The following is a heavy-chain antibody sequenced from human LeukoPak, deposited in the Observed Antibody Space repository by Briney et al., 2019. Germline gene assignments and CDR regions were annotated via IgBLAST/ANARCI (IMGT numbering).Heavy chain of an antibody. CDR1: GFTFDDYG. CDR2: IYTSGST. Sequence: GSLRLSCAASGFTFDDYGMSWIRQPAGKGLEWIGRIYTSGSTNYNPSLKSRVTISVDTSKNQFSLKLSSVTAADTAVYYCAREGGYDFWSGSMWGPRWGQGTLVTVSS. J-gene: IGHJ4*02. D-gene: IGHD3-3*01. CDR3: AREGGYDFWSGSMWGPR. V-gene: IGHV4-4*07.